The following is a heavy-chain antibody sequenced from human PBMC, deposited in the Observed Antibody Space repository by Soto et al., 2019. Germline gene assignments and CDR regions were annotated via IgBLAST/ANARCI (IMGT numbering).Heavy chain of an antibody. CDR2: ISAYNGNT. V-gene: IGHV1-18*01. D-gene: IGHD3-16*02. Sequence: ASVKVSCKASGYTFTSYGISWVRQAPGQGLEWMGWISAYNGNTNYAQKLQGRVTMTTDTSTSTAYMELRSLRSDDTAVYYCARDEYDYIWGSYRRNWFDPWGQGTLVTV. CDR3: ARDEYDYIWGSYRRNWFDP. J-gene: IGHJ5*02. CDR1: GYTFTSYG.